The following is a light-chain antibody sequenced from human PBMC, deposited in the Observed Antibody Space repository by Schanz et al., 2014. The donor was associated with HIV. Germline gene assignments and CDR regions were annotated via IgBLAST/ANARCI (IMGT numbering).Light chain of an antibody. CDR2: GAS. CDR3: QQYDNWPPFT. Sequence: EIVMTQSPATLSVSPGERATLSCRASQSVSRYLAWYQQKPGQAPRLLIYGASTRVTGIPARFSGSGSGTEFTLSISGLQSEDFAVYYCQQYDNWPPFTFGQGTKLEIK. V-gene: IGKV3-15*01. CDR1: QSVSRY. J-gene: IGKJ2*01.